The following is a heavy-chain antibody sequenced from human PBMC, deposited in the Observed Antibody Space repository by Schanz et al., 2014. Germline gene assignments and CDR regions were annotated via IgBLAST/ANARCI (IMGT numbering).Heavy chain of an antibody. CDR1: RHSFSSSNW. Sequence: QVQLQESGPGLVKPSETLSLTCVVSRHSFSSSNWWGWIRQPPGKGLEWIGFISYSGSTYYNPSLKSRVTISVDTSKNQFSLNLSSATAADTAVYYCARDRGHGDLPGDIWGQGTMGTFSS. V-gene: IGHV4-28*03. CDR2: ISYSGST. J-gene: IGHJ3*02. D-gene: IGHD4-17*01. CDR3: ARDRGHGDLPGDI.